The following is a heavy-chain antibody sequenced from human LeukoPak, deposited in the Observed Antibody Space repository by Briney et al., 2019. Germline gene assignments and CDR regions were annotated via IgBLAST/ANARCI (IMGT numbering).Heavy chain of an antibody. CDR3: ARGPPEARTTIFGVAPRYYFDY. CDR2: INHSGST. Sequence: SETLSLICAAYGGSFRGYYWSWIRQPPGKGLEWIGEINHSGSTNYNPSLKSRVTISVDTSKNQFSLKLSSVTAADTAVYYCARGPPEARTTIFGVAPRYYFDYWGQGTLVTVSS. V-gene: IGHV4-34*01. D-gene: IGHD3-3*01. J-gene: IGHJ4*02. CDR1: GGSFRGYY.